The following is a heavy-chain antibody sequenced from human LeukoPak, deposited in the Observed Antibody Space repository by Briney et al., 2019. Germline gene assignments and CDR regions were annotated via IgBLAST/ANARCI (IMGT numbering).Heavy chain of an antibody. J-gene: IGHJ4*02. V-gene: IGHV3-33*06. Sequence: RGSLRLSCAASGFTFSSYGMHWVRQAPGKGLEWVAVIWYDGSNKYYADSVKGRFTISRDNSKNTLYLQMNSMRAEDTAVYYCAKDLIVERGGGIDYWGQGTLVTVSS. CDR1: GFTFSSYG. CDR3: AKDLIVERGGGIDY. CDR2: IWYDGSNK. D-gene: IGHD2-15*01.